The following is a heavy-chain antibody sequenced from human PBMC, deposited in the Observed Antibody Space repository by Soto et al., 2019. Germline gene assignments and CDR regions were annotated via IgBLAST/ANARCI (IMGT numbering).Heavy chain of an antibody. CDR3: ARDRGTMVRGVIINWFDP. CDR1: GFTFSSYS. Sequence: GGSLRLSCAASGFTFSSYSMNWVRQAPGKGLEWVSSISSSSSYIYYADSVKGRFTISRDNAKNSLYLQMNSLRAEDTAVYYCARDRGTMVRGVIINWFDPWGQGTLVTVSS. V-gene: IGHV3-21*01. J-gene: IGHJ5*02. D-gene: IGHD3-10*01. CDR2: ISSSSSYI.